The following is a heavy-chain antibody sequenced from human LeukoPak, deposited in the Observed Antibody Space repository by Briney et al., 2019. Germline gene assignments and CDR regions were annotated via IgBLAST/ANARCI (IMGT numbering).Heavy chain of an antibody. CDR3: ARIRDSRVPFDY. Sequence: GGSLRLSCAASGFTFSSYSMNWVRQAPGKGLEWVSSISSSSSYIYYADSVKGRFTNSRDNAKNSLYLQMNSLRAEDTAVYYCARIRDSRVPFDYWGQGTLVTVSS. V-gene: IGHV3-21*01. D-gene: IGHD2-15*01. J-gene: IGHJ4*02. CDR2: ISSSSSYI. CDR1: GFTFSSYS.